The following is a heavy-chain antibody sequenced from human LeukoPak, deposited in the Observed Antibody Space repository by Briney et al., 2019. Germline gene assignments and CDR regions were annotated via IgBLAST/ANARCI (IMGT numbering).Heavy chain of an antibody. Sequence: GGSLRLSYAASGFTVSSNYMSWVRQAPGKGLEWVSVIYSGGSTYYADSVKGRFTISRDNSKNTLYLQMNSLRAEDTAVYYCARLEWLLYFYFDYWGQGTLVTVSS. CDR1: GFTVSSNY. CDR3: ARLEWLLYFYFDY. V-gene: IGHV3-66*02. CDR2: IYSGGST. J-gene: IGHJ4*02. D-gene: IGHD3-3*01.